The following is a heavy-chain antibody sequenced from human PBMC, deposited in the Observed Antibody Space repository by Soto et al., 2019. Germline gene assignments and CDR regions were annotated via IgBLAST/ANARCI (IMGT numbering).Heavy chain of an antibody. CDR1: GYAFTDCY. CDR2: INPNSGVT. V-gene: IGHV1-2*02. J-gene: IGHJ5*02. D-gene: IGHD2-21*01. Sequence: ASVKVSCKTSGYAFTDCYIHWVRQAPGQGLEWMGWINPNSGVTNYAENFQGRVTMTRDTSIRTADMEMNSLRVEDTAVYYCAKDCPWFANNWFDPWGQGTLVTVSS. CDR3: AKDCPWFANNWFDP.